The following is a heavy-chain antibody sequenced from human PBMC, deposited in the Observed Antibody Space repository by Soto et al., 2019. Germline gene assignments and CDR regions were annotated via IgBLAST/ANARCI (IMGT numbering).Heavy chain of an antibody. Sequence: QITLKEAGPTLVKPTQTLTLTCTFSGFSLSTDGVGVGWIRQPPGKALEWLALIYWDDDKRYSPSLKSRLTITKDTSKNQVVLTTTNMDPLDTATYYCAHAYGGTGWPNDAFDVWGQGTVVTVSS. V-gene: IGHV2-5*02. CDR3: AHAYGGTGWPNDAFDV. CDR1: GFSLSTDGVG. J-gene: IGHJ3*01. CDR2: IYWDDDK. D-gene: IGHD2-21*01.